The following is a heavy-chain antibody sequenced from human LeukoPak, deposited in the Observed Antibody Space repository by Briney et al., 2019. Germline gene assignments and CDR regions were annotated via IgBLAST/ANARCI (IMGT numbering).Heavy chain of an antibody. CDR3: ARDISYYYDSSGYTNWFDP. V-gene: IGHV4-59*12. D-gene: IGHD3-22*01. CDR1: DGPISSYF. J-gene: IGHJ5*02. Sequence: SETLSLTCTVSDGPISSYFWSWIRQPPGKGLEWIGYISYSGTTNYSPSLKSRVTISVDTSKNQFSLKLSPVTAADTAVYYCARDISYYYDSSGYTNWFDPWGQGTLVTVSS. CDR2: ISYSGTT.